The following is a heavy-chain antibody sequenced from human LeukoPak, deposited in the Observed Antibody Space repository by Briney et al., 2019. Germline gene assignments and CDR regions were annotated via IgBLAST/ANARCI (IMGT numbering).Heavy chain of an antibody. D-gene: IGHD3-22*01. Sequence: PGGSLRLSCAASGFTFSSYAMSWVRQAPGKELEWVSSISGSGGSTYYADSVKGRFTISRDNSKSTLYLQMNSLRAEDTAVYYCAKGLGYYYDSSGGAFDIWGQGTMVTVSS. CDR3: AKGLGYYYDSSGGAFDI. CDR2: ISGSGGST. CDR1: GFTFSSYA. J-gene: IGHJ3*02. V-gene: IGHV3-23*01.